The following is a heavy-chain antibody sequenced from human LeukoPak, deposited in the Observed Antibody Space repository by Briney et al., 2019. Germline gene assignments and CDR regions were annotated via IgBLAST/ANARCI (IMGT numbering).Heavy chain of an antibody. Sequence: SETLSLTCAVCGGSFSGYYWSWIRQPPGKGLEWIGEINHSGSTNYNPSLKSRVTISVDTSKNQFSLKLSSVTAADTAVYYCARLNYDFWSGYIFDYWGQGTLVTVSS. D-gene: IGHD3-3*01. CDR2: INHSGST. CDR1: GGSFSGYY. CDR3: ARLNYDFWSGYIFDY. J-gene: IGHJ4*02. V-gene: IGHV4-34*01.